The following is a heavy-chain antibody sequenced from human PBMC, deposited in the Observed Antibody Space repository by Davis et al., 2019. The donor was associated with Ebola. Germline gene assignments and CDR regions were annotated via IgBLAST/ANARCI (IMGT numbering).Heavy chain of an antibody. CDR2: VHYSGST. D-gene: IGHD6-25*01. V-gene: IGHV4-59*01. Sequence: MPSETLSLTCTVSGDSITSYSWNWIRQPPGKGLEWIGYVHYSGSTNYNPSLKGRVTVSVDTSKSQFSLKLSSVTAADTAVYYCARDVSGTYPHWYFDLWGRGTLVTVSS. CDR3: ARDVSGTYPHWYFDL. J-gene: IGHJ2*01. CDR1: GDSITSYS.